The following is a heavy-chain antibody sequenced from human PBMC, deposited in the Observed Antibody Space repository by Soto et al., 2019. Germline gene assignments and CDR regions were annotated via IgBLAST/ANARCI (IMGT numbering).Heavy chain of an antibody. CDR3: AREFDGPKVTTRHWFDP. D-gene: IGHD4-17*01. CDR2: IYYSGST. V-gene: IGHV4-59*01. CDR1: DGSISSYY. Sequence: SETLSLTCTVSDGSISSYYWRWTRQPPGKGLEWIGYIYYSGSTNYKPSLKSRVTISVATSKNQFYLKLRSVTAAETDVYYCAREFDGPKVTTRHWFDPWGQGTLVTVPS. J-gene: IGHJ5*02.